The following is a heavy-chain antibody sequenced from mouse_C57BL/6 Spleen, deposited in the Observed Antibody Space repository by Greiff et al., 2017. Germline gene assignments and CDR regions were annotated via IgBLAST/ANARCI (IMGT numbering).Heavy chain of an antibody. Sequence: LVESGAELARPGASVKLSCKASGYTFTSYGISWVKQRTGQGLEWIGEIYPRSGNTYYNEKFKGKATLTADKSSSTAYMELRSLTSEDSAVYFCARGGDYYGSSRYWGQGTTLTVSS. CDR2: IYPRSGNT. D-gene: IGHD1-1*01. J-gene: IGHJ2*01. CDR1: GYTFTSYG. V-gene: IGHV1-81*01. CDR3: ARGGDYYGSSRY.